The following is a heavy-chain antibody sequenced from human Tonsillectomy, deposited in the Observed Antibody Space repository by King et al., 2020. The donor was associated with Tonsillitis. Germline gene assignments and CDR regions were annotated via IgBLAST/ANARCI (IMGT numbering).Heavy chain of an antibody. J-gene: IGHJ2*01. Sequence: VQLVESGGGVVQPGRSLRLSCAASGFTFSNYGMHWVRQAPGKGLEWVAAISYVGGNKDYTDSVKGRFTISRDTSKNTLFLQMNTLRAEDTAVYFCARAWTQLQIHYWYFDLWGRGTLVTVSS. CDR1: GFTFSNYG. CDR3: ARAWTQLQIHYWYFDL. D-gene: IGHD5-18*01. CDR2: ISYVGGNK. V-gene: IGHV3-33*05.